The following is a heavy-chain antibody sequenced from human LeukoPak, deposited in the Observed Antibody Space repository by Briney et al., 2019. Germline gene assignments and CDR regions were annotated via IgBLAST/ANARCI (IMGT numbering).Heavy chain of an antibody. CDR3: VKDSTANYDSYEHWLHP. CDR2: IGWNSGSE. D-gene: IGHD3-22*01. V-gene: IGHV3-9*01. Sequence: PGGSLRLSCGVSGFTFDDYAMHWVRQPPGKGLEWVSGIGWNSGSEGYADSVKGRFTVSRDNAKKSLYLEMNSLRAEDTALYYCVKDSTANYDSYEHWLHPWGQGTLVTVSS. CDR1: GFTFDDYA. J-gene: IGHJ5*02.